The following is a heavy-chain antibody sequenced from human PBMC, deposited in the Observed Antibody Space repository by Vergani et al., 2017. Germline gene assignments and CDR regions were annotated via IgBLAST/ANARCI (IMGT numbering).Heavy chain of an antibody. V-gene: IGHV4-34*01. CDR2: INHSGST. CDR1: GGSFSGYY. J-gene: IGHJ3*02. D-gene: IGHD5-18*01. CDR3: ALWAVDTTMVTDAFDI. Sequence: QVQLQQWGAGLLKLSETLSLTCAVYGGSFSGYYWSWIRQPPGKGLEWIGEINHSGSTKYNPSLKSRVTISVDTSKNQFSLKLSAVTAADTAVYYCALWAVDTTMVTDAFDIWGQGTMVTVSS.